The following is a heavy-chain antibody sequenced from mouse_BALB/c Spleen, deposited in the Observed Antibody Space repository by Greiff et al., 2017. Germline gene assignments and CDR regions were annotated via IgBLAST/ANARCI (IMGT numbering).Heavy chain of an antibody. V-gene: IGHV1S56*01. Sequence: QVQLQQSGPELVKPGASVRISCKASGYTFTSYYIHWVKQRPGQGLEWIGWIYPGNVNTKYNEKFKGKATLTADKSSSTAYMQLSSLTSEDSAVYFCARDGYSFDYWGQGTTLTVSS. CDR2: IYPGNVNT. J-gene: IGHJ2*01. CDR3: ARDGYSFDY. CDR1: GYTFTSYY. D-gene: IGHD2-3*01.